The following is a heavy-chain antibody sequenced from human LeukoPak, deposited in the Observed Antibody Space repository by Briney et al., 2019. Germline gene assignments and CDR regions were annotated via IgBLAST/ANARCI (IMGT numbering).Heavy chain of an antibody. D-gene: IGHD1-26*01. CDR3: ARVGGELLVGYYFDY. J-gene: IGHJ4*02. CDR2: IYYSGST. V-gene: IGHV4-61*08. CDR1: GGSISSGDYY. Sequence: SQTLSLTCTVSGGSISSGDYYWSWIRQPPGKGLEWIGYIYYSGSTNYNPSLKSRVTISVDTSKNQFSLKLSSVTAADTAVYYCARVGGELLVGYYFDYWGQGTLVTVSS.